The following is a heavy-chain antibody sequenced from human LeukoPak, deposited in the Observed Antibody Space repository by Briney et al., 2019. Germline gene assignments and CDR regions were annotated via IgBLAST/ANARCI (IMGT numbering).Heavy chain of an antibody. CDR1: GGSISSGSYY. Sequence: SETLSLTCTVSGGSISSGSYYWSWIRQPAGKGLEWIGRIYTSGSTNYNPSLKSRVTISVDTSKNQFSLKLSSVTAADTAVYYCARYLVGRSYRYFDYWGQGTLVTVSS. CDR2: IYTSGST. J-gene: IGHJ4*02. CDR3: ARYLVGRSYRYFDY. V-gene: IGHV4-61*02. D-gene: IGHD1-26*01.